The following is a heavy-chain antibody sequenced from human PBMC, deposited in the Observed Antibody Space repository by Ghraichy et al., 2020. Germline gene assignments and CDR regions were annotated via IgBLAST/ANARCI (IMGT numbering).Heavy chain of an antibody. V-gene: IGHV3-23*01. D-gene: IGHD1-1*01. CDR2: ISGSGGST. CDR3: AKGVYNWNDRSMGDYYYYYGMDV. CDR1: GFTFSSYA. Sequence: GGSLRLSCAASGFTFSSYAMSWVRQAPGKGLEWVSAISGSGGSTYYADSVKGRFTISRDNSKNTLYLQMNSLRAEDTAVYYCAKGVYNWNDRSMGDYYYYYGMDVWGQGTTVTVSS. J-gene: IGHJ6*02.